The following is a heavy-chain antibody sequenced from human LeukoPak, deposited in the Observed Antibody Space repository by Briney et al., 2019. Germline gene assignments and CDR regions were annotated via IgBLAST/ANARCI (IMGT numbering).Heavy chain of an antibody. CDR2: ISSSSSYI. Sequence: GGSLRLSCAASGFTFSSYSMNWVRQAPGKGLEWVSSISSSSSYIYYADSVKGRFTISRDNAKNSLYLQMNSLRAEDTAVYYCARDLHDYGDPEGYWGQGTLVTVSS. CDR3: ARDLHDYGDPEGY. CDR1: GFTFSSYS. D-gene: IGHD4-17*01. V-gene: IGHV3-21*01. J-gene: IGHJ4*02.